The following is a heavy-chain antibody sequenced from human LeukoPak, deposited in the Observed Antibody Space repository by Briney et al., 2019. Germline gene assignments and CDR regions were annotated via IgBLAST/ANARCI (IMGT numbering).Heavy chain of an antibody. CDR3: ASIPVITMIVVNGGYYFDD. V-gene: IGHV4-39*01. D-gene: IGHD3-22*01. CDR2: IYYSGST. CDR1: GGSISSSSYY. Sequence: SSETLSLTCTVSGGSISSSSYYWGWIRQPPGKGLEWIGRIYYSGSTYYNPSLKSRVTISVDTSKNQFSLKLSSVTAADTAVYYCASIPVITMIVVNGGYYFDDWGQGTLVTVSS. J-gene: IGHJ4*02.